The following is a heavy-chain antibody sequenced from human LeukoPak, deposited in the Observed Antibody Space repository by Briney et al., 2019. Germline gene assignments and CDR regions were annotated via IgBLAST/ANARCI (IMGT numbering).Heavy chain of an antibody. CDR3: ARKAGPHGDFDI. D-gene: IGHD7-27*01. J-gene: IGHJ3*02. CDR2: ISSSSSTI. CDR1: GFTFSSYS. Sequence: GGSLRLSCAASGFTFSSYSMNWVRQAPGKGLEWVSYISSSSSTIYYADSVKGRFTISRHNSKNTLYLQMNSLRAEDTAVYYCARKAGPHGDFDIGGQGTIVTVSS. V-gene: IGHV3-48*01.